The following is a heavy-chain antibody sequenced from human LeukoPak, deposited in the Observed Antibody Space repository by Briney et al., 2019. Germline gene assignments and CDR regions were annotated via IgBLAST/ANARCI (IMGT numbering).Heavy chain of an antibody. D-gene: IGHD5-12*01. J-gene: IGHJ5*02. CDR2: ISSSSSYI. Sequence: GGSLRLSCAASGFTFSSYSMNWVRQAPGKGLEWVSSISSSSSYIYYADSVKGRFTISRDNAKNSLYLQVNSLRAEDTAVYYCARAPLTGYGYDNWFDPWGQGTLVTVSS. V-gene: IGHV3-21*01. CDR3: ARAPLTGYGYDNWFDP. CDR1: GFTFSSYS.